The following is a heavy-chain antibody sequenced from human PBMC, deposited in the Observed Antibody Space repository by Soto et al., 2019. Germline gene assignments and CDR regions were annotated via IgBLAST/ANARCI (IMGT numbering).Heavy chain of an antibody. CDR2: ISDSGGIT. D-gene: IGHD6-6*01. V-gene: IGHV3-23*01. J-gene: IGHJ3*02. CDR3: ARRAIGSSRAFDI. CDR1: GFAFSSHP. Sequence: GGSLRLSCAASGFAFSSHPMSWVRQAPEKGLEWVSGISDSGGITYNADSVKGRFTISRDNSKNTLYLQMNSLRAEDTAVYYCARRAIGSSRAFDIWGQGTMVTV.